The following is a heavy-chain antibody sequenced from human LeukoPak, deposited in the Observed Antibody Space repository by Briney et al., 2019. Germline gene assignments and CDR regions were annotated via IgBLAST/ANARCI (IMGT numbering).Heavy chain of an antibody. D-gene: IGHD2-2*01. CDR3: ARGVDCSSTSCYGPHNWFDP. CDR1: GYTFTGYY. J-gene: IGHJ5*02. CDR2: INPNSGGT. V-gene: IGHV1-2*02. Sequence: ASVKVSCKASGYTFTGYYMHWVRQAPGQGLEWMGWINPNSGGTNYAQKFQGRVTMTRDTSISTAYMELSRLRSDDTAVYYCARGVDCSSTSCYGPHNWFDPWGQGTLVTVSS.